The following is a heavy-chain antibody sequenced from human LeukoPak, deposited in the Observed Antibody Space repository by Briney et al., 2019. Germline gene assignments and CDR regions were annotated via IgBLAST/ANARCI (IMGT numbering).Heavy chain of an antibody. J-gene: IGHJ4*02. V-gene: IGHV3-23*01. Sequence: PGGSLRLSCVASGFTFSNYAMSWVRQAPGKGLEWVSGISGSGGTTDYADSAKGRFTITRDNSKKTLYLRRSSLRVEDTAIYYCVKGSTAMVTYYFDYWGQGTLVTVSS. D-gene: IGHD5-18*01. CDR3: VKGSTAMVTYYFDY. CDR2: ISGSGGTT. CDR1: GFTFSNYA.